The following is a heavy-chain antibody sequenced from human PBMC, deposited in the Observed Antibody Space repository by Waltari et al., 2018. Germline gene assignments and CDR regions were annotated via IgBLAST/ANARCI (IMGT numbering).Heavy chain of an antibody. CDR1: GRSILRRSYY. Sequence: QLQLQESGPGLVKPSETLSPTCPVSGRSILRRSYYSGWIRQPPGTGLEWMGGIYYSGSTYYNPSLKSRVTISVDTSKNQFSLKLSSVTAADTAVYYCARGSSSWQNDYWGQGTLVTVSS. D-gene: IGHD6-13*01. J-gene: IGHJ4*02. CDR2: IYYSGST. V-gene: IGHV4-39*01. CDR3: ARGSSSWQNDY.